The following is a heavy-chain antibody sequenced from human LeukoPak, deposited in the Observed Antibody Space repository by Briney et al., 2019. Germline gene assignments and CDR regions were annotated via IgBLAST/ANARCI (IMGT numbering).Heavy chain of an antibody. CDR2: ISYDGSNK. Sequence: GGSLRLSCAASGFTFSSYGMHWVRQAPGKGLEWVAVISYDGSNKYYADSVKGRFTISRDNSKNTLYLQMSSLRAEDTAVYYCAATGVVVVPVESYYYGMDVWGQGTTVTVSS. V-gene: IGHV3-30*03. CDR3: AATGVVVVPVESYYYGMDV. CDR1: GFTFSSYG. D-gene: IGHD2-2*01. J-gene: IGHJ6*02.